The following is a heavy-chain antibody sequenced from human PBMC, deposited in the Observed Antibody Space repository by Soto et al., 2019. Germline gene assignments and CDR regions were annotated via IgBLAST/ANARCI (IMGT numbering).Heavy chain of an antibody. Sequence: EVQLFESGGGLVEPGESLRLSCAASGFIFKDFAMSWVRQAPGKGLEWVSTITTSDDITYSADSVRGRFTISRDNSANTLFLQISSLRGDDTATYYCTKGDSSGYFDPSSGYSPPDHWGQGTLVTVSS. D-gene: IGHD3-3*01. CDR3: TKGDSSGYFDPSSGYSPPDH. V-gene: IGHV3-23*01. J-gene: IGHJ5*02. CDR2: ITTSDDIT. CDR1: GFIFKDFA.